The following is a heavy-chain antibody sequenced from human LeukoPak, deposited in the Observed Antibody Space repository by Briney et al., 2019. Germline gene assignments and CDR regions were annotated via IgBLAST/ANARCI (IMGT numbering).Heavy chain of an antibody. Sequence: GGSLRLSCAASGFTFSSYWMSWVRRAPGKGLEWVANIKQDGSEKYYVDSVKGRFTISRDNAKNSLYLQMNSLRAEDTAVYYCARGPLYSSGWSYYFDYWGQGTLVTVSS. D-gene: IGHD6-19*01. V-gene: IGHV3-7*03. J-gene: IGHJ4*02. CDR1: GFTFSSYW. CDR2: IKQDGSEK. CDR3: ARGPLYSSGWSYYFDY.